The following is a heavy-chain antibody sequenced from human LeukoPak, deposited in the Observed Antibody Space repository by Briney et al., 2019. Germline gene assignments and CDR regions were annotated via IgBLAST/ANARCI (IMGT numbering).Heavy chain of an antibody. D-gene: IGHD4-17*01. J-gene: IGHJ4*02. V-gene: IGHV3-74*01. Sequence: GGSLRLSCVASGFTFNRYWMHWARQAPGKGLVWVSRISSDGSNTNYADSVKGRFTISRDNAENTLYLQMDSLTAEDTAVYYCVSRNYGSSPFDYWGQGTLVTVSS. CDR2: ISSDGSNT. CDR1: GFTFNRYW. CDR3: VSRNYGSSPFDY.